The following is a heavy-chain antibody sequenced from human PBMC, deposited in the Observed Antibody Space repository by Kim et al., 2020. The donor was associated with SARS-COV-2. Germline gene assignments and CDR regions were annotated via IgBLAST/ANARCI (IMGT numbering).Heavy chain of an antibody. CDR3: AKETRYCSGVNCISDALDI. CDR2: FIDSGEMT. Sequence: GGSLRLSCVASGFTFSGYTMNWVRQVPGKGLEWVSGFIDSGEMTYYADSVKGRFTISRDNSKNTLYLQMRSLTVEDTAVYYCAKETRYCSGVNCISDALDIGGQGTMVTVST. J-gene: IGHJ3*02. CDR1: GFTFSGYT. V-gene: IGHV3-23*01. D-gene: IGHD2-15*01.